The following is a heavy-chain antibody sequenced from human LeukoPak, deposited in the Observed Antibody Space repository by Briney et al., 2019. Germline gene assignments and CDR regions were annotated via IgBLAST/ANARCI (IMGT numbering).Heavy chain of an antibody. CDR1: GHTFTSFG. CDR2: ISAYNDNT. CDR3: ARDGGITMIRGVYSWFDP. J-gene: IGHJ5*02. Sequence: ASVKVSCRASGHTFTSFGISWVRQAPGQGLEWMGWISAYNDNTNYTQKFQGRVTMTTDASTSTAYMELRSLRSDDTAVYYCARDGGITMIRGVYSWFDPWGQGTLVIVSS. V-gene: IGHV1-18*01. D-gene: IGHD3-10*01.